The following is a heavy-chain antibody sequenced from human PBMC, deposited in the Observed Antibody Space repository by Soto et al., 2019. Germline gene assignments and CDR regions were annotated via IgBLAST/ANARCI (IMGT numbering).Heavy chain of an antibody. V-gene: IGHV4-30-4*01. CDR1: VGSISSGDYY. D-gene: IGHD5-18*01. CDR3: ARALIQLWPHYYYGMDG. Sequence: SETLSVTCTVSVGSISSGDYYWAWIRHPPGKGLEWIGYIYYSGTTYYNPSLKSRVTISVDTSKNQFSLKLSSVTAADTAVYYCARALIQLWPHYYYGMDGWGQGTTVTVS. J-gene: IGHJ6*02. CDR2: IYYSGTT.